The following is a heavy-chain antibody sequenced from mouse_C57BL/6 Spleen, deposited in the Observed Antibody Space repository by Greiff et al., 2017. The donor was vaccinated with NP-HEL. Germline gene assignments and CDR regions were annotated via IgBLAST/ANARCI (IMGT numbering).Heavy chain of an antibody. CDR2: LWSGGST. V-gene: IGHV2-2*01. D-gene: IGHD4-1*01. CDR1: GFSLTSYG. CDR3: ARGTNWDDWYFDV. Sequence: VKLMESGPGLVQPSQSLSITCTVSGFSLTSYGVHWVRQSPGKGLEWLGVLWSGGSTDYNAAFISRLSISKDNSKSQVFFKMHSLQADDTAIYYCARGTNWDDWYFDVWGTGTTVTVSS. J-gene: IGHJ1*03.